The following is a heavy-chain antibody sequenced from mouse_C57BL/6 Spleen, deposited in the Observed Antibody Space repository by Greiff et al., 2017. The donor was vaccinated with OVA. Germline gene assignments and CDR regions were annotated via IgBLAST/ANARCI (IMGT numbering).Heavy chain of an antibody. CDR2: IDPSDSYP. V-gene: IGHV1-50*01. CDR3: ARGDNFDY. J-gene: IGHJ2*01. D-gene: IGHD3-3*01. Sequence: QVQLQQPGAELVKPGASVKLSCKASGYTFTSYWMQWVKQRPGQGLEWIGEIDPSDSYPNYNQKFKGKATLTVDTSSSTAYMQLSSLTSEDSAVYYCARGDNFDYWGQGTTLTVSS. CDR1: GYTFTSYW.